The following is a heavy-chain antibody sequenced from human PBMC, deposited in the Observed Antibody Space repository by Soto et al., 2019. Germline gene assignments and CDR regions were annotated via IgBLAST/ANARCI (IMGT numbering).Heavy chain of an antibody. D-gene: IGHD2-2*01. CDR3: AKDTIEVVPAIFDY. CDR2: ISGSGGSR. V-gene: IGHV3-23*01. Sequence: GGSLRLSCAASGFTFSSYAMNWVRQAPGKGLEWVSGISGSGGSRYYADSVKGRFTISRDNSKNTLYVQMNSLRAEDTAVYYCAKDTIEVVPAIFDYWGQGALVTVSS. J-gene: IGHJ4*02. CDR1: GFTFSSYA.